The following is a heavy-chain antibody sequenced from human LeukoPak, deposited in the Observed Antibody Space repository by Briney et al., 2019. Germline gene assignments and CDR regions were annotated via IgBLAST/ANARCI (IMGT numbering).Heavy chain of an antibody. V-gene: IGHV1-69*05. J-gene: IGHJ6*03. CDR2: IIPIFGIA. CDR1: GGTFSSYA. Sequence: ASVKVSCKASGGTFSSYAISWVRQAPGQGLEWMGGIIPIFGIANYAQKFQGRVTITTDESTSTAYMELSSLRSEDTAVYYCARSRRDIVVVPAAMSSYYYYYMDVWGKGTTVTVSS. D-gene: IGHD2-2*01. CDR3: ARSRRDIVVVPAAMSSYYYYYMDV.